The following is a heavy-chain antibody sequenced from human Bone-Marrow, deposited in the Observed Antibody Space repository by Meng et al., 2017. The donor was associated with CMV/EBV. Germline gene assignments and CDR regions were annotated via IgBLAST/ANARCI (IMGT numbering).Heavy chain of an antibody. J-gene: IGHJ6*02. Sequence: GESLKISCTASGFTFGDYAMSWVRQAPGKGLEWVGFIRSKAYGGTTEYAASVKGRFTISRDDSKSIAYLQMNSLKTEDTAVYYCTRDREYCSSTSCYRAVHYYGKDVWGQGTTVTVSS. V-gene: IGHV3-49*04. D-gene: IGHD2-2*01. CDR3: TRDREYCSSTSCYRAVHYYGKDV. CDR1: GFTFGDYA. CDR2: IRSKAYGGTT.